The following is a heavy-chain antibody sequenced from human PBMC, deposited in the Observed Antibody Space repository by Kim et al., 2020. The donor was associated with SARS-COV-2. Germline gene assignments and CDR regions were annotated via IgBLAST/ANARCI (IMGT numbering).Heavy chain of an antibody. V-gene: IGHV3-23*01. CDR3: ARRITMIRGVAVSGMDV. CDR2: ITASGANT. D-gene: IGHD3-10*01. Sequence: GGSLRLSCAASGFTFRNYAMTWVRQAPGRGPEWVSSITASGANTYSADSVKGRFTISRDNSKNTMYVEMNSLRADDTAVYYCARRITMIRGVAVSGMDVWGQGTTVTVSS. J-gene: IGHJ6*02. CDR1: GFTFRNYA.